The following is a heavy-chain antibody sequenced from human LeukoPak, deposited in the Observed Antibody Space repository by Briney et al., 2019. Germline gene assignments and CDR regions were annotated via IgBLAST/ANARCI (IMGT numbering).Heavy chain of an antibody. CDR1: GFTFSSYA. V-gene: IGHV3-30-3*01. CDR2: ISYDGSNK. J-gene: IGHJ4*02. Sequence: GRSLRLSCAASGFTFSSYAMHWVRQAPGKGLEWVAVISYDGSNKYYADSVKGRFTISRDNSKNTLYLQMNSLRAEDTAEYYCARDLNWGDSSLWGQGTLVTVSS. D-gene: IGHD7-27*01. CDR3: ARDLNWGDSSL.